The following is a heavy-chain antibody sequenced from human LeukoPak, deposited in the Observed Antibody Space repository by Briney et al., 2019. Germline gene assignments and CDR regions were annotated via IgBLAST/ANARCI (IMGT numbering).Heavy chain of an antibody. D-gene: IGHD2-15*01. CDR3: AGSYCSGGSCPRGYYYYMDV. CDR2: IYCGGST. CDR1: GFTGHNNY. V-gene: IGHV3-66*01. J-gene: IGHJ6*03. Sequence: GFLRIFCSASGFTGHNNYISLVRQAPGKGLGLVPVIYCGGSTYYADSVKGRFTISRDNSKNTLYLQMNSLRAEDTAVYYCAGSYCSGGSCPRGYYYYMDVWGKGTTVTISS.